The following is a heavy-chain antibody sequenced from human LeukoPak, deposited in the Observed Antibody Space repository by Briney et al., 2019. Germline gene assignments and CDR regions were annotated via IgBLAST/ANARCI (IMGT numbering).Heavy chain of an antibody. CDR1: GFTFTSYA. CDR3: ARGAFGAAGLDWFDP. Sequence: KPGGSLRLSCAASGFTFTSYAMSWVRQAPGKGLEWVSYISSSGSTIYYADSVKGRFTISRDNAKNSLYLQMNSLRAEDTAVYYCARGAFGAAGLDWFDPWGQGTLVTVSS. CDR2: ISSSGSTI. D-gene: IGHD6-13*01. V-gene: IGHV3-48*03. J-gene: IGHJ5*02.